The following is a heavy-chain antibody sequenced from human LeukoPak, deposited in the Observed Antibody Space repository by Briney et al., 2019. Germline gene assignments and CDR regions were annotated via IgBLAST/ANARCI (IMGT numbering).Heavy chain of an antibody. CDR3: ARRGERSTGWHYFEY. CDR1: GFTFSNYA. Sequence: GGSLRLSCTASGFTFSNYAMHWVRQAPGKGLEWVTIIWSDGSNKYYAESMKGRFTISRDNSKNTLYLAMNSLRTDDTAVYYCARRGERSTGWHYFEYWGQGTLATVSS. V-gene: IGHV3-33*01. J-gene: IGHJ4*02. D-gene: IGHD6-19*01. CDR2: IWSDGSNK.